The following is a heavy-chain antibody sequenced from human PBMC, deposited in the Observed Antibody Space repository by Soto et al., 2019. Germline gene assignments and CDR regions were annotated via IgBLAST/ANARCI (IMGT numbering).Heavy chain of an antibody. D-gene: IGHD5-12*01. CDR1: GGSFGGYY. Sequence: SETLSLTCAVYGGSFGGYYWSWIRQPPGKGLEWIGEINHSGSTNYNPSLKSRVTISVDTSKNQFSLKLSSVTAADTAVYYCARGLKWLRFYYFDYWGQGTLVTVSS. CDR3: ARGLKWLRFYYFDY. J-gene: IGHJ4*02. V-gene: IGHV4-34*01. CDR2: INHSGST.